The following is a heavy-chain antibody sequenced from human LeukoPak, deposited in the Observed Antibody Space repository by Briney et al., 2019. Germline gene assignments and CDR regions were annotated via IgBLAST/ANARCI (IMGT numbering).Heavy chain of an antibody. CDR1: GFTFSSYS. CDR3: ARDRESSSGYFFDY. V-gene: IGHV3-21*01. Sequence: GGSLRLSCAASGFTFSSYSMNWVRQAPGKGLEWVSSISSSSYIYYADSVKGRFTISRDNAKNSLYLQMNSLRAEDTAVYYCARDRESSSGYFFDYWGQGTLVTVSS. CDR2: ISSSSYI. J-gene: IGHJ4*02. D-gene: IGHD3-22*01.